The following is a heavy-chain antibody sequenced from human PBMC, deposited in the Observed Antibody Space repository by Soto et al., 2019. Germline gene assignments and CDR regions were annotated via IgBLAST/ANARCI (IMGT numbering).Heavy chain of an antibody. V-gene: IGHV1-18*01. CDR2: ISAYNGNT. CDR3: ARGSYYDTIPFSDY. D-gene: IGHD3-22*01. CDR1: RYTLSSYG. Sequence: GSVEVSCQGSRYTLSSYGISWGRQGRGQRLEWLGWISAYNGNTNYAQKLQGRVTMTTDTSTSTAYMELRSLRSDDTAVHYCARGSYYDTIPFSDYWGQGTLVTVSS. J-gene: IGHJ4*02.